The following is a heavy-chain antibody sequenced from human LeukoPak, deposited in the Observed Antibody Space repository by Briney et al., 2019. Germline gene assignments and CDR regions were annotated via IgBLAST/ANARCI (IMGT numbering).Heavy chain of an antibody. V-gene: IGHV4-38-2*02. CDR2: IDHSGST. D-gene: IGHD1-26*01. CDR1: GYSISSGYY. CDR3: AKSGGYGLIDY. J-gene: IGHJ4*02. Sequence: SETLSLTCTVSGYSISSGYYWGWIRQPPGKGLEWTGSIDHSGSTYYNPSLKSRITISLDTSKNQFSLNLSSVTAADTAVYYCAKSGGYGLIDYWGQGTRVTVSS.